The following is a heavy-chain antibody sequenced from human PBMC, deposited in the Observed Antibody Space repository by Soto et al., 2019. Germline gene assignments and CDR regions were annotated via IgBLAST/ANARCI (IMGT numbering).Heavy chain of an antibody. Sequence: QVQLQESGPGLVKPSETLSLTCTVSGASVSSDDYYWSWIRQPPGKGLEWIGCYSGKTSHNPSLKSRVTTSVDTSRNHLYLDLRSVTPADTAVYYCTGTIGYCVNGVCYNMGSGDYWGRGILVTVAS. CDR2: YSGKT. J-gene: IGHJ4*02. CDR1: GASVSSDDYY. CDR3: TGTIGYCVNGVCYNMGSGDY. D-gene: IGHD2-8*01. V-gene: IGHV4-61*03.